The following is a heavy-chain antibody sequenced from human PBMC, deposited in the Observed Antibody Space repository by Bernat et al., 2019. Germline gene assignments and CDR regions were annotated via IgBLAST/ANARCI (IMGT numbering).Heavy chain of an antibody. J-gene: IGHJ6*03. D-gene: IGHD6-13*01. V-gene: IGHV3-21*01. CDR3: AREGSNIAAAGIPYYMDV. Sequence: EVQLVESGGGLVKPGGSLRLSCAASGFTFISYSMNWVRQAPGKGLEWVSSISSSSSYIYYADSVKGRFTISRDNAKNSLYLQMNSLRAEDTAVYYCAREGSNIAAAGIPYYMDVWGKGTTVTVSS. CDR2: ISSSSSYI. CDR1: GFTFISYS.